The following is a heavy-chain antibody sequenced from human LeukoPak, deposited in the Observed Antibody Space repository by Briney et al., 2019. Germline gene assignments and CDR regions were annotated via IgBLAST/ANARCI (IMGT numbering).Heavy chain of an antibody. D-gene: IGHD3-10*01. V-gene: IGHV3-21*01. CDR3: ARGHGSGSYFQTPFDY. CDR1: GFTFSSYS. CDR2: ISSSSSYI. Sequence: GGSLRLSCAASGFTFSSYSMNWVRQAPGKGLEWVSSISSSSSYIYYTDSVKGRFTISRDNAKNSLYLQMNSLRAEDTALYYCARGHGSGSYFQTPFDYWGQGTLVTVSS. J-gene: IGHJ4*02.